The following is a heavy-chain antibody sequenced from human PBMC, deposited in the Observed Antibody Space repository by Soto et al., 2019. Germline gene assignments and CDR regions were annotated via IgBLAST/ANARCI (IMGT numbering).Heavy chain of an antibody. J-gene: IGHJ3*02. Sequence: PSETLSLTCTVSGGSISSGGYYWSWIRQHPVKGLEWIGYIYYSGSTYYNPSLKSRVTISVDTSKNQFSLKLSSVTAADTAVYYFARVYGDYDDAFDIWGQGTMVTVSS. D-gene: IGHD4-17*01. V-gene: IGHV4-31*03. CDR3: ARVYGDYDDAFDI. CDR1: GGSISSGGYY. CDR2: IYYSGST.